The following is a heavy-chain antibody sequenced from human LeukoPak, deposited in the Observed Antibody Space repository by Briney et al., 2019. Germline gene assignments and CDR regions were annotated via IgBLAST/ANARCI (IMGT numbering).Heavy chain of an antibody. V-gene: IGHV1-8*01. Sequence: ASVKVSCKASGYTFNSYDINWVRQATGQGLEWMGWMNPNSGNTGYAQKFQGRVTMTKNNSITTVYMELSGLRSEDTAVYYCARALSWTTESYYYMDGWGKGTTVTVSS. CDR3: ARALSWTTESYYYMDG. CDR2: MNPNSGNT. D-gene: IGHD3/OR15-3a*01. J-gene: IGHJ6*03. CDR1: GYTFNSYD.